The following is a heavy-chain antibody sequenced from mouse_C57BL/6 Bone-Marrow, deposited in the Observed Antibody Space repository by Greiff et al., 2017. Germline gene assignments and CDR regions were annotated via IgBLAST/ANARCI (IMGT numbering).Heavy chain of an antibody. J-gene: IGHJ3*01. Sequence: QVQLQQPGAELVMPGASVKLSCKASGYTFTSYWMHWVKQRPGQGLEWIGEIDPSDSYTNYNQKFKGKSTLTVDKSSSTAYMQLSSLTSEDSAVYYCARGGNSTVTTKGFAYWGQGTLVTVSA. CDR2: IDPSDSYT. CDR3: ARGGNSTVTTKGFAY. D-gene: IGHD2-1*01. CDR1: GYTFTSYW. V-gene: IGHV1-69*01.